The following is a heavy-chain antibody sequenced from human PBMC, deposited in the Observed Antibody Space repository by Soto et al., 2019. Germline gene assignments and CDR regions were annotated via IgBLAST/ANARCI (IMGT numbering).Heavy chain of an antibody. J-gene: IGHJ5*02. D-gene: IGHD6-19*01. Sequence: GASVKVSCKASGYTFTSYGISWVRQAPGQGLEWMGWISAYNGNTNYAQKLQGRVTMTTDTSTSTAYMELRSLRSDDTAVYYCARGYIAVAVGSWFDPWGQGTLVTVSS. CDR1: GYTFTSYG. CDR3: ARGYIAVAVGSWFDP. V-gene: IGHV1-18*01. CDR2: ISAYNGNT.